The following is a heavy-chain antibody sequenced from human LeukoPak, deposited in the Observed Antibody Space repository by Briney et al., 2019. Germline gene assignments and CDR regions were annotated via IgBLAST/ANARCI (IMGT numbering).Heavy chain of an antibody. D-gene: IGHD1-26*01. CDR1: GGSISSSSYY. J-gene: IGHJ6*03. Sequence: PSETLSLTCTVSGGSISSSSYYWGWIRQPPGKGLEWIGSIYYSGSTYYNPSLKSRVTISVDTSKNQFSLKLSSVTAADTAVYYCARLVGATRYNYYYMDVWGKGTTVTVSS. CDR3: ARLVGATRYNYYYMDV. CDR2: IYYSGST. V-gene: IGHV4-39*01.